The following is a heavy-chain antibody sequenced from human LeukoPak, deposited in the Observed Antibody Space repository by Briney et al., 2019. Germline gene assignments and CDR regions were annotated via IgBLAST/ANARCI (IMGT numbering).Heavy chain of an antibody. CDR1: GGSISSYY. CDR2: IYTSGST. D-gene: IGHD3-10*01. Sequence: SETLSLTCTVSGGSISSYYWSWIRQPAGKGLEWIGRIYTSGSTNYSPSLKSRVTMSVDTSKNQFSLKLSSVTAADTAVYYCAGLYYYGSRSSFDYWGQGTLVTVSS. V-gene: IGHV4-4*07. J-gene: IGHJ4*02. CDR3: AGLYYYGSRSSFDY.